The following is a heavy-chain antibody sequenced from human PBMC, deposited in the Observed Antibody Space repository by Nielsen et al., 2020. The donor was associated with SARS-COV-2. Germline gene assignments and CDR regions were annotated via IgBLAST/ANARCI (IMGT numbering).Heavy chain of an antibody. Sequence: SLKVSCMASVYTFTFYYMHWVRQPPGQGLEWMGWINPNSGGTNYAQKFQGRVTMTRDTSISTAYMELSRLRSDDTAVYYCARGVVPAAIPMYYFDYWGQGTLVTVSS. J-gene: IGHJ4*02. D-gene: IGHD2-2*02. CDR2: INPNSGGT. CDR3: ARGVVPAAIPMYYFDY. V-gene: IGHV1-2*02. CDR1: VYTFTFYY.